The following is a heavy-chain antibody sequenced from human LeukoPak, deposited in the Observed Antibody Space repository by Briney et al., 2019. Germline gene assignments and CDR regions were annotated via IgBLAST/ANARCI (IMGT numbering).Heavy chain of an antibody. V-gene: IGHV3-21*03. CDR3: ARDFGGYCSSSSCYLGYLDY. CDR2: IISSSSYI. J-gene: IGHJ4*02. D-gene: IGHD2-2*01. CDR1: GFTFSSYT. Sequence: GGSLRLSCAASGFTFSSYTMNWVRQAPGKGLEWVSSIISSSSYIYYADSVKGRFTISRDNAKNSLYLQMNSLRAEDTAVYYCARDFGGYCSSSSCYLGYLDYWGQGTLVTVSS.